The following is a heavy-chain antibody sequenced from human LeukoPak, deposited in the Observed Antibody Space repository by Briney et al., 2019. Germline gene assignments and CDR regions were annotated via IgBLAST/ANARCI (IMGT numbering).Heavy chain of an antibody. J-gene: IGHJ4*02. CDR3: ARDKQHSYGRYFDH. CDR2: MQSTGNS. CDR1: AGTISTYH. Sequence: SETLSLTCTVSAGTISTYHWNWIRKSPEKGLEWIGYMQSTGNSNYNPSFKSRVTISVDMSRNQIVLYLSSVTAADTAVYFCARDKQHSYGRYFDHWGQGILVTVSS. V-gene: IGHV4-59*01. D-gene: IGHD5-18*01.